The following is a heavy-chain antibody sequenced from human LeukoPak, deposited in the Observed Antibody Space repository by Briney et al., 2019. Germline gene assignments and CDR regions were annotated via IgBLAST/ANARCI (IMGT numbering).Heavy chain of an antibody. CDR2: ISSAGTT. D-gene: IGHD6-13*01. J-gene: IGHJ4*02. CDR1: GFTVSSSY. V-gene: IGHV3-66*01. CDR3: ARDLEAANTYYFDY. Sequence: GGSLRLSCTASGFTVSSSYMSWVRQAPGKGLEWVSIISSAGTTYYADSVKGRFTISRDNSKNTVYLQVNSLRDEDTAVYYCARDLEAANTYYFDYWGQGTMVTVSS.